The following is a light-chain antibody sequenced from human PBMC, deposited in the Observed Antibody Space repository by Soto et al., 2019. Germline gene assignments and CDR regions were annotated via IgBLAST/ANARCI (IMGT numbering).Light chain of an antibody. CDR2: GAS. V-gene: IGKV3-15*01. CDR3: QQYYDWPPLT. J-gene: IGKJ4*01. CDR1: QRISSN. Sequence: EVVMTQSPATLSVSPGERATLSCRASQRISSNLAWYQQKPGQAPRLLIYGASTRATGISDRFSGSGSGTDFTLTISSLQSEDFAIYYCQQYYDWPPLTFGGGTKVDIK.